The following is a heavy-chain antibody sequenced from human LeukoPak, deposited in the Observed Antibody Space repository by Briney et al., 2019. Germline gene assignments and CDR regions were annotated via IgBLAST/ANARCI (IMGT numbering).Heavy chain of an antibody. Sequence: ASVKPSCKASGHSFTSYYMHWVRHAPGQGLEWMGIINPSDGSTSYAQKFQGRVTMTRDMSTSTVYMELSSLRSEDTAVYYCARDLRASVWLGFDFWGQGTLVTVSS. J-gene: IGHJ4*02. CDR2: INPSDGST. D-gene: IGHD6-19*01. CDR1: GHSFTSYY. V-gene: IGHV1-46*01. CDR3: ARDLRASVWLGFDF.